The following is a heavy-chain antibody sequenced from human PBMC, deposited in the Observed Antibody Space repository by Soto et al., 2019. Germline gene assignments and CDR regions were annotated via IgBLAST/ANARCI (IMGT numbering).Heavy chain of an antibody. J-gene: IGHJ6*03. CDR3: ARRGGYDSYYYYYMDV. CDR1: GGSISSYY. D-gene: IGHD5-12*01. Sequence: SETLSLTCTVSGGSISSYYWSWIRQPPGKGLEWIGYIYYSGSTNYSPSLKSRVTISVDTSKNQFSLKLSSVTAADTAVYYCARRGGYDSYYYYYMDVWGKGTTVTVSS. CDR2: IYYSGST. V-gene: IGHV4-59*08.